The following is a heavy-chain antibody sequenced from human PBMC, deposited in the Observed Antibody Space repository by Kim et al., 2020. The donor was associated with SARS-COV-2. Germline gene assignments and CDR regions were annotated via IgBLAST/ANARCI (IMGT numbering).Heavy chain of an antibody. CDR3: AREGIAAAGTGFDY. Sequence: EKGQLTISRNNSSNTRYLQRNSLRAEDTAVYYCAREGIAAAGTGFDYWGQGTLVTVSS. D-gene: IGHD6-13*01. J-gene: IGHJ4*02. V-gene: IGHV3-30*01.